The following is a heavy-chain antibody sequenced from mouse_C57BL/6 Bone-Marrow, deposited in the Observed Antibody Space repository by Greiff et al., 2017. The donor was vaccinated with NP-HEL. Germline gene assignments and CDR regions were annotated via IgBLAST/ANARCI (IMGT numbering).Heavy chain of an antibody. J-gene: IGHJ2*01. CDR1: GYTFTNYW. Sequence: VQLQQSGAELVRPGTSVKMSCKASGYTFTNYWIGWAKQRPGHGLEWIGDIYPGGGYTNYNEKFKGKATLTADKSSSTAYMQFSSLTSEDSAIYYGARGGYDYDAGFDYWGQGTTLTVSS. D-gene: IGHD2-4*01. CDR2: IYPGGGYT. CDR3: ARGGYDYDAGFDY. V-gene: IGHV1-63*01.